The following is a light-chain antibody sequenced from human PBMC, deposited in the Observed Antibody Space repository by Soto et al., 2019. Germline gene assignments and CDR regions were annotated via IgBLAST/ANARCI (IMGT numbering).Light chain of an antibody. V-gene: IGKV3-20*01. CDR1: QSVSSSY. CDR3: QQYGSLIT. CDR2: GAS. J-gene: IGKJ3*01. Sequence: EIVLTQSPGTLSLSPGERATLSCRASQSVSSSYLAWYQQKPGQAPRLLIYGASSRATGIPDRFSGSGSGTDFTLTISRLEPEYFAVYYCQQYGSLITFGPGTKVDIK.